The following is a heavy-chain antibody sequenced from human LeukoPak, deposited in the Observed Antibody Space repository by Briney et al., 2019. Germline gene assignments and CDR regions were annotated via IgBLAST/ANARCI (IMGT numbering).Heavy chain of an antibody. J-gene: IGHJ4*02. V-gene: IGHV3-7*03. CDR3: AKDGYYYGSGSYYFDY. D-gene: IGHD3-10*01. CDR1: GLTFSSYW. Sequence: GGSLRLSCAASGLTFSSYWMSWVRQAPGKGLEWVANIKQDGSEKYYVDSVKGRFTISRDNAKNSLYLQMNSLRAEDTAVYYCAKDGYYYGSGSYYFDYWGQGTLVTVSS. CDR2: IKQDGSEK.